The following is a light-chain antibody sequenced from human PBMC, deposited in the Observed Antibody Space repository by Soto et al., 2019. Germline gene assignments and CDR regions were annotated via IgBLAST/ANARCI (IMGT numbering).Light chain of an antibody. V-gene: IGLV2-14*01. CDR1: SSDVGAYNY. CDR2: DVS. CDR3: SSYTSSTTYV. Sequence: LTQPASVSGSPGQSITISCTGTSSDVGAYNYVSWYQQHPGKAPKVMIYDVSNRPSGVSNRFSGSKSGNTASLTISGLQAEDEADYYCSSYTSSTTYVFGTGTKVTVL. J-gene: IGLJ1*01.